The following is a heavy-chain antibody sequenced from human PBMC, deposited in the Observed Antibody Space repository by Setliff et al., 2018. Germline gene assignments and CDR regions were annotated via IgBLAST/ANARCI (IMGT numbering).Heavy chain of an antibody. D-gene: IGHD4-17*01. CDR3: ARLPRTVTHFDY. J-gene: IGHJ4*02. CDR2: IFYSGSS. Sequence: PSETLSLTCTVSGVSIRSYYWSLIRQPPGKGLEWIGYIFYSGSSNYNPSLQSRVSISVDTSKNQLSLKLDSLTAADTAVYFCARLPRTVTHFDYWGQGALVTVSS. CDR1: GVSIRSYY. V-gene: IGHV4-59*01.